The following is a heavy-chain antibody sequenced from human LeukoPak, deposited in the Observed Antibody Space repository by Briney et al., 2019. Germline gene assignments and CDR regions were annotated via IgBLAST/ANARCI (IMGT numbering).Heavy chain of an antibody. Sequence: PGGSLRLSCAASGFTFRTYWMSWVRQAPGKGLEWVANIKPDGSETKYVDSVKGRFTVSRDNAQSSLYLQMNSLRAEDTAVYYCARDRGDSSTSWNHWGQGTLVTVSS. J-gene: IGHJ5*02. CDR2: IKPDGSET. CDR1: GFTFRTYW. V-gene: IGHV3-7*01. CDR3: ARDRGDSSTSWNH. D-gene: IGHD6-19*01.